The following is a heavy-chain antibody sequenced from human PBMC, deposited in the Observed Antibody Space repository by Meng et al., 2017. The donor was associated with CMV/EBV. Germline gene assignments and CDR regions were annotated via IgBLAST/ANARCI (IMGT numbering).Heavy chain of an antibody. CDR1: GFTFSSFV. V-gene: IGHV3-23*01. D-gene: IGHD3-3*01. J-gene: IGHJ4*02. Sequence: GESLKISCAASGFTFSSFVMTWVRQAPGKGLEWVSAISESGGATNYADSVKGRFTISRDNSKKTVYLQMNSLRAEDTALYYCARKRVDLETYGVCDYWGQGTLVTVSS. CDR3: ARKRVDLETYGVCDY. CDR2: ISESGGAT.